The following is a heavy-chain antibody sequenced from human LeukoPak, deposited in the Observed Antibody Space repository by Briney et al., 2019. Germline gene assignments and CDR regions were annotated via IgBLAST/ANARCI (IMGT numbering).Heavy chain of an antibody. CDR3: ARGRVVPAARASSWFDP. D-gene: IGHD2-2*01. J-gene: IGHJ5*02. CDR2: INHSGST. CDR1: GVSFSGYY. V-gene: IGHV4-34*01. Sequence: SETLSLTCAVYGVSFSGYYWSWIRQPPGKGLEWIGEINHSGSTNYNPSLKSRVAISVDTSKNQFSLKLSSVTAADTAVYYCARGRVVPAARASSWFDPWGQGTLVTVSS.